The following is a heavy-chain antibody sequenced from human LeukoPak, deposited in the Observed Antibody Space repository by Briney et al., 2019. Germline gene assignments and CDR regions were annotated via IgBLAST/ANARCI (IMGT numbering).Heavy chain of an antibody. V-gene: IGHV1-2*02. CDR3: ARGYSSGWYVDY. D-gene: IGHD6-19*01. Sequence: ASVKVSCKASGYTFTGYYMHWVRQAPGQGLEWMGWINPDSGGTNYAQKFQGRVTMTRDTSISTAYMELSRLRSDDTAVYYCARGYSSGWYVDYWGQGTLVTVSS. CDR1: GYTFTGYY. J-gene: IGHJ4*02. CDR2: INPDSGGT.